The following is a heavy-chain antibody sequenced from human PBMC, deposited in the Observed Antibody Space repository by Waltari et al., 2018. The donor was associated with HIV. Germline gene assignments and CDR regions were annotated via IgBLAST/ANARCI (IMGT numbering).Heavy chain of an antibody. CDR2: ISSSGGTT. Sequence: QVQLVESGGGLVKPGGSLRVSGAVSGLTFRDYHMSWIRQAPGKGLEWLSYISSSGGTTNYAASVKGRFTISRDNAKKALYLEMNSLRAEDTAVYYCARVAGSSSNYYGMDVWGQGTTVTVSS. CDR1: GLTFRDYH. J-gene: IGHJ6*02. D-gene: IGHD6-6*01. V-gene: IGHV3-11*01. CDR3: ARVAGSSSNYYGMDV.